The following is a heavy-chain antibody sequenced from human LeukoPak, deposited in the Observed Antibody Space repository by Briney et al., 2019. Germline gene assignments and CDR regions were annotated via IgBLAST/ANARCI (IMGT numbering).Heavy chain of an antibody. J-gene: IGHJ4*02. CDR1: GGTFISYA. D-gene: IGHD3-22*01. CDR2: IIPIFGTA. Sequence: ASMKVSCKASGGTFISYAISWVRQAPGQGLEWMGGIIPIFGTANYAQKFQGRVTITADESTSTAYMELSSLRSEDTAVYYCARLKTDYYDSSDLDYWGQGTLVTVSS. V-gene: IGHV1-69*13. CDR3: ARLKTDYYDSSDLDY.